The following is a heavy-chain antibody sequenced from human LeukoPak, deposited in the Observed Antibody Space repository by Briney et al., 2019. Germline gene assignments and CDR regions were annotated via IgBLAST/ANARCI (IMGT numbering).Heavy chain of an antibody. Sequence: GGSLRLSCTASGFSFSKYWMLWVRQAPGKGLESVSRINTDGTVTTYADSVKGRFTVSRDNADNTMFLQMNSVRDEDTAVYYCATKQWLAPPPDSWGQGTPVTVSS. CDR3: ATKQWLAPPPDS. CDR1: GFSFSKYW. V-gene: IGHV3-74*01. D-gene: IGHD6-19*01. CDR2: INTDGTVT. J-gene: IGHJ4*02.